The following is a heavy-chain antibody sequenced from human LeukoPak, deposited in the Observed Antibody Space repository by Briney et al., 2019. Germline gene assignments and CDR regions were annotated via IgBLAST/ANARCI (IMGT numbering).Heavy chain of an antibody. Sequence: ASVKVSCKASGYTFTSYAMNWVRQAPGQGLEWMGWINTNTGNPTYAQGFTGRFVSSLDTSVSTAYLQISSLKAEDTAVYYCARVILRYSSSWTDFDYWGQGTLVTVSS. CDR3: ARVILRYSSSWTDFDY. J-gene: IGHJ4*02. V-gene: IGHV7-4-1*02. D-gene: IGHD6-13*01. CDR1: GYTFTSYA. CDR2: INTNTGNP.